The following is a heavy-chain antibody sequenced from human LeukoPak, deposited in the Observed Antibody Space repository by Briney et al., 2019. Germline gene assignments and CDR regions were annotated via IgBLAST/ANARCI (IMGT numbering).Heavy chain of an antibody. Sequence: PSETLSLTCAVYGGSFSGYYWSWIRQPPGKGLEWIGEINHSGSTNYNPSLKSRVTISVDTSKNQFSLKLSSVTAADTAVYYCARGRISEGYGNGESDYWGQGTLVTVSS. V-gene: IGHV4-34*01. CDR2: INHSGST. J-gene: IGHJ4*02. CDR1: GGSFSGYY. CDR3: ARGRISEGYGNGESDY. D-gene: IGHD5-18*01.